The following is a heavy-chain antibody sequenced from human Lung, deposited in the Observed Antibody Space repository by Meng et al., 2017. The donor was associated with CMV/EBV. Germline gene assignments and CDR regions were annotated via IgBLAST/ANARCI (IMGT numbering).Heavy chain of an antibody. V-gene: IGHV3-9*01. Sequence: GGSXRLXCAASGFTFGDYAMHWVRQAPGKGLEWVSGISWSGGSIGFADSVKGRFSISRDNADNSLYLQMNSLRPEDTALYYCAKSGAIAAAGSPFGRSYFDYXGQGTLVTVSS. CDR2: ISWSGGSI. CDR1: GFTFGDYA. D-gene: IGHD6-13*01. CDR3: AKSGAIAAAGSPFGRSYFDY. J-gene: IGHJ4*02.